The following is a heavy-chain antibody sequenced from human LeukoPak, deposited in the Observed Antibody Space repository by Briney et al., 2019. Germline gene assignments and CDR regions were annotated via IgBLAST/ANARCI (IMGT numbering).Heavy chain of an antibody. D-gene: IGHD2-2*02. J-gene: IGHJ5*02. V-gene: IGHV3-7*01. CDR2: IKQDGSEK. Sequence: GGSLRLSCAASGFTFSSYWMSWVRQAPGKGLEWVANIKQDGSEKYYVDSVKGRFTISRDSAKNSLYLQMNSLRAEDTAVYYCARARRDCSSTSCYTSFWFDPWGQGTLVTVSS. CDR1: GFTFSSYW. CDR3: ARARRDCSSTSCYTSFWFDP.